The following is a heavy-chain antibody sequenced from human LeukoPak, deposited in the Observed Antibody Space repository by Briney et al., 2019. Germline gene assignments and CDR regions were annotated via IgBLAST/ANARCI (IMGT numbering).Heavy chain of an antibody. CDR3: AREGEYYDILTGYYYNWFDP. Sequence: SETLSLTCTVSSGSISSYYWSWIRQPPGKGLEWIGYIYYSGSTNYNPSLKSRVTISVDTSKNQFSLKLSSVTAADTAVYYCAREGEYYDILTGYYYNWFDPWGQGTLVTVSS. V-gene: IGHV4-59*01. CDR1: SGSISSYY. J-gene: IGHJ5*02. CDR2: IYYSGST. D-gene: IGHD3-9*01.